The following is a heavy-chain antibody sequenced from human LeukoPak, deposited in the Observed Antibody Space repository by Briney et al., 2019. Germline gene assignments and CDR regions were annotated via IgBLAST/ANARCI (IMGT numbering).Heavy chain of an antibody. CDR3: AITADYYDSSGPPQGFDP. V-gene: IGHV3-48*03. CDR2: ISSRDSII. J-gene: IGHJ5*02. Sequence: GGSLRLSCAASGFTFSSYEMNWVRQAPGKGLEWVSYISSRDSIIYYADSVKGRFTISRDNAKNSLYLQMNSLRAEDTAVYYCAITADYYDSSGPPQGFDPWGQGTLVTVSS. D-gene: IGHD3-22*01. CDR1: GFTFSSYE.